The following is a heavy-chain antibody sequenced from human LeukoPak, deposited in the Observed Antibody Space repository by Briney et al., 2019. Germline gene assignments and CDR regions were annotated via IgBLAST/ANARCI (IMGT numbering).Heavy chain of an antibody. Sequence: PGGSLRLSCAASGFIFSSHSMNWVRQAPGKGLEWVSSISSLTVGTHYIYYADSVKGRFTISRDDAKNSLYLQMNSLRAEDTAVYYCACSVLLTAPFDYWGQGALVTVSS. D-gene: IGHD2-21*02. J-gene: IGHJ4*01. CDR2: ISSLTVGTHYI. V-gene: IGHV3-21*01. CDR3: ACSVLLTAPFDY. CDR1: GFIFSSHS.